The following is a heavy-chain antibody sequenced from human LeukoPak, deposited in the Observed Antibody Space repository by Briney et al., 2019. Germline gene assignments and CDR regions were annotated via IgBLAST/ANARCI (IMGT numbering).Heavy chain of an antibody. CDR2: ISGSGGST. V-gene: IGHV3-23*01. D-gene: IGHD1-26*01. CDR3: ANWLGVGPRAFFDY. CDR1: GFTFSSYA. J-gene: IGHJ4*02. Sequence: QSGGSLRLSCAASGFTFSSYAMSWVRQAPGKGLEWVSAISGSGGSTYYADSVKGRFTISRDNSKNTLYLQMNSLRAEDTAVYYCANWLGVGPRAFFDYWGQGTLVTVSS.